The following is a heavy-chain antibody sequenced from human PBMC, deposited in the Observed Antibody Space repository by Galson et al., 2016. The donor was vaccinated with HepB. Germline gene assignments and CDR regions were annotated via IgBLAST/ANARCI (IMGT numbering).Heavy chain of an antibody. V-gene: IGHV4-4*02. CDR1: GASISSDNW. J-gene: IGHJ4*02. CDR2: IYHSGFT. D-gene: IGHD2-2*01. Sequence: SETLSLTCAVSGASISSDNWWSWVRQPPGKGLEWIGEIYHSGFTNYNPSLKSRVTISVDKSKNQFSMTLTSVTAADTAVYYCAGRIPHCSSASCLLDYWGQGTLVAVSS. CDR3: AGRIPHCSSASCLLDY.